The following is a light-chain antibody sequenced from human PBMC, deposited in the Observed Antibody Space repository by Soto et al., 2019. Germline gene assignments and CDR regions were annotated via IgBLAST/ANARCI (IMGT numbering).Light chain of an antibody. V-gene: IGKV1-5*01. CDR1: QSISSL. CDR3: QQYNSYPLT. CDR2: DAS. Sequence: DIQMTQSPSTLSASVGDRVTITCRASQSISSLLDWYQQKPGKAPKLLIYDASSLESGVPSRFSGSGSGTEFTLTISSLQPDDFATYYCQQYNSYPLTFGGGTKVDIK. J-gene: IGKJ4*01.